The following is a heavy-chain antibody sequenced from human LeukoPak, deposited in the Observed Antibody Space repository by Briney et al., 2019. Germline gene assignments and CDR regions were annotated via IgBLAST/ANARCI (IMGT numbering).Heavy chain of an antibody. CDR2: INPNSSGT. Sequence: ASVKVSCKASGYTFSDHYMQWVRQAPGQGFEWLGWINPNSSGTSYAQKFQGRVTMTRDTSISTAYMELSRLRSDDTAVYYCARGALDPAPVTNYFEYWDQGTLVTVSS. J-gene: IGHJ4*02. D-gene: IGHD4-17*01. CDR3: ARGALDPAPVTNYFEY. CDR1: GYTFSDHY. V-gene: IGHV1-2*02.